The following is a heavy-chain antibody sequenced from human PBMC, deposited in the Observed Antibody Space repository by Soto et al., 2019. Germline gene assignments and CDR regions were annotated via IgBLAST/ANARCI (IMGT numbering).Heavy chain of an antibody. V-gene: IGHV4-4*07. J-gene: IGHJ6*02. CDR2: VSTNGAT. CDR1: DDFISSYY. CDR3: ARADYEILTGSYAMDV. D-gene: IGHD3-9*01. Sequence: SETLSLTCTVSDDFISSYYWNWIRQPARKGLEWIGRVSTNGATNYNPSLGSRVTMSVDTSKNQSSLKLTSVTAADTAVYFCARADYEILTGSYAMDVWGQGTTVTVSS.